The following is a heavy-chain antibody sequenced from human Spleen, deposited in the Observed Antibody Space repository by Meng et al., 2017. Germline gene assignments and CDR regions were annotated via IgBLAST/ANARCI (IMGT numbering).Heavy chain of an antibody. J-gene: IGHJ3*02. CDR1: GGTFSASD. CDR2: IRSKADSFAT. CDR3: TMYASGHI. D-gene: IGHD2-8*01. V-gene: IGHV3-73*02. Sequence: EVQLVESGGGLAQPGESLKLSCAVSGGTFSASDIHWVRQASGKGLEWVGRIRSKADSFATAYPASVKGRFAISRDDSKDTAFLQMNSLRTEDTAVYYCTMYASGHIWGQGTMVTVSS.